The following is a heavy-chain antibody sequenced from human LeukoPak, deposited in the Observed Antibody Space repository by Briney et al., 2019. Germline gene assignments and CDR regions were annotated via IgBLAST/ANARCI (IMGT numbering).Heavy chain of an antibody. CDR2: IKQDGSEK. J-gene: IGHJ4*02. Sequence: GGSLRLSCAASGLTFSSYWMSWVRQAPGKGLEWVANIKQDGSEKYYVDSVKGRFTISRDNAKNSLYLQMNSLRAEDTAVYYCARADEDFGGEDYWGQGTLVTVSS. D-gene: IGHD3-16*01. CDR3: ARADEDFGGEDY. V-gene: IGHV3-7*01. CDR1: GLTFSSYW.